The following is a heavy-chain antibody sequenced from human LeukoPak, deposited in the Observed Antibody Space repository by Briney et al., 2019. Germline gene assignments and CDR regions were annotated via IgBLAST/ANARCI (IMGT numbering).Heavy chain of an antibody. D-gene: IGHD3-10*01. CDR3: SASGGAGSYYITVLEWY. V-gene: IGHV3-15*01. CDR1: GFTFSNAW. J-gene: IGHJ4*02. CDR2: IKSKTDGGTT. Sequence: PGGSLRLSCAASGFTFSNAWMTWVRQAPGKGLEWVGRIKSKTDGGTTDYAAPVKGRFTVSRDDSKNTLYLQMNSLKTEDTAVYFCSASGGAGSYYITVLEWYWGQGTPVTVSS.